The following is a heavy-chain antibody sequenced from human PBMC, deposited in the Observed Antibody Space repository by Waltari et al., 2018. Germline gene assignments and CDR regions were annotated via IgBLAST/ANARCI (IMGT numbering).Heavy chain of an antibody. CDR3: ARDRSVGDSRGFDY. CDR2: INHSGST. V-gene: IGHV4-34*01. D-gene: IGHD4-17*01. Sequence: QVQLQQWGAGLLKPSETLSLTCAVYGGSFSGYYWSWIRQPPGKGLEWIGEINHSGSTNYIPSLKRRVTMSVDTSKNQFSLKLSSVTAADTAVYYCARDRSVGDSRGFDYWGQGTLVTVSS. CDR1: GGSFSGYY. J-gene: IGHJ4*02.